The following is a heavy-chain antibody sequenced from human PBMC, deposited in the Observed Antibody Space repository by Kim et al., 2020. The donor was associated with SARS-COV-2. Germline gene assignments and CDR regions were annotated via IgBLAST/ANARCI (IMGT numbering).Heavy chain of an antibody. Sequence: GAATYSPASVRGRFTISRDNSKNTLSLQMNSLRAEDTALYYCAKTGQLDYWGQGTLVTVSS. D-gene: IGHD6-13*01. J-gene: IGHJ4*02. CDR3: AKTGQLDY. V-gene: IGHV3-23*01. CDR2: GAAT.